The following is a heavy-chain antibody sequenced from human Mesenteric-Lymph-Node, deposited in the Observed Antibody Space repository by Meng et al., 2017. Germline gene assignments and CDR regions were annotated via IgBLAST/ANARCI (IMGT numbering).Heavy chain of an antibody. CDR1: GDSVSSSSAA. J-gene: IGHJ4*01. Sequence: VRLQQSGPCLVSPSQPPPTTCAISGDSVSSSSAAWNWIRQSPSRGLEWLGRTYYRSKWYNDYAASVKSRITINPDTSKNQFSLQLNSVTPEDTAVYYCLRVGGASSSRGVWGQGTLVTVSS. CDR2: TYYRSKWYN. D-gene: IGHD2-21*01. V-gene: IGHV6-1*01. CDR3: LRVGGASSSRGV.